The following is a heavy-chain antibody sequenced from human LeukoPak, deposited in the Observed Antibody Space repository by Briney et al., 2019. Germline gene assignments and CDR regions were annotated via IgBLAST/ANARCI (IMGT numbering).Heavy chain of an antibody. Sequence: GGSLRLSCAASGFTFSDYYMSWIRQAPGKGLEWVSYISSSGSTIYYADSVKGRFTISRDNAKNSLYLQMNSLRAEDTAVYYCAKRRQQLEDYFDYWGQGTLVTVSS. J-gene: IGHJ4*02. CDR2: ISSSGSTI. CDR1: GFTFSDYY. CDR3: AKRRQQLEDYFDY. D-gene: IGHD6-13*01. V-gene: IGHV3-11*01.